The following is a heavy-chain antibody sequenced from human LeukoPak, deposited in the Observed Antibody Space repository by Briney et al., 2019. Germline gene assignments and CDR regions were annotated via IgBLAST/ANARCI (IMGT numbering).Heavy chain of an antibody. CDR2: IYTSGST. V-gene: IGHV4-4*07. J-gene: IGHJ5*02. Sequence: SETLSLTCTVSGGSISSYYLSWIWQPAGKGLEWIGRIYTSGSTNYNPSLKSRVTMSVDTSKNQFSLKLSSVTAADTAVYYCAREWVTIFGVVLGNWFDPWGQGTLVTVSS. CDR3: AREWVTIFGVVLGNWFDP. CDR1: GGSISSYY. D-gene: IGHD3-3*01.